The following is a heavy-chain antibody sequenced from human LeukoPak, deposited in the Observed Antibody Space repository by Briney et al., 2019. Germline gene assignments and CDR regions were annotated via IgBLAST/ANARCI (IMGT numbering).Heavy chain of an antibody. CDR2: INPNSGGT. J-gene: IGHJ4*02. CDR3: ARDGGIAWVDFDH. Sequence: GASVKVSCKASGYTFTGYYMHWVRQAPGQGLEWMGWINPNSGGTNYAQKFQGRVTMTRDTSISTAYMELSRLRSDDTAVYYCARDGGIAWVDFDHWGQGTLVTVSS. D-gene: IGHD3-16*01. V-gene: IGHV1-2*02. CDR1: GYTFTGYY.